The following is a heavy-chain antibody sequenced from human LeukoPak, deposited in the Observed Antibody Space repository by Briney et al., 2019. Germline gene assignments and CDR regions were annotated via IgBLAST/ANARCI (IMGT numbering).Heavy chain of an antibody. D-gene: IGHD6-13*01. CDR2: INHSGST. J-gene: IGHJ1*01. CDR3: ARVDSSSWYPNLNAEYFQH. Sequence: SSETLSLTCAVYGGSFSGYYWSWIRQPPGKGLEWIGEINHSGSTNYNPSLKSRVTISVDTSKNQFSLKLSSVTAADTAVYYCARVDSSSWYPNLNAEYFQHWGQGTLVTVSS. V-gene: IGHV4-34*01. CDR1: GGSFSGYY.